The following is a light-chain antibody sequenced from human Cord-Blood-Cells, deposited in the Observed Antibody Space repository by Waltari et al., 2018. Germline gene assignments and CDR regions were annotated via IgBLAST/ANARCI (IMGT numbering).Light chain of an antibody. J-gene: IGLJ1*01. CDR3: SSYTSSSTLV. CDR1: SSDAGGYKH. CDR2: DVS. V-gene: IGLV2-14*01. Sequence: QSALTQPASVSGSPGQSITISCTGTSSDAGGYKHVSWYQQHPGKAPKLMIYDVSNRPSGVSNRFSGSKSGNTASLTISGLQAEDEADYYCSSYTSSSTLVFGTGTKVTVL.